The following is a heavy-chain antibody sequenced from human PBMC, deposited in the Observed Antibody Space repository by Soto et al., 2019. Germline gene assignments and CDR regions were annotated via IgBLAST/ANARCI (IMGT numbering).Heavy chain of an antibody. Sequence: GGSLRLSCAASGFTFSDYYMSWIRQAPGKGLEWVSYISSSSSYTNYADSVKGRFTISRDNAKNSLYLQMNSLRAEDTAVYYCARAPDTYYYDSSGYWYYFDYWGQGTLVTVSS. V-gene: IGHV3-11*06. J-gene: IGHJ4*02. CDR3: ARAPDTYYYDSSGYWYYFDY. CDR2: ISSSSSYT. CDR1: GFTFSDYY. D-gene: IGHD3-22*01.